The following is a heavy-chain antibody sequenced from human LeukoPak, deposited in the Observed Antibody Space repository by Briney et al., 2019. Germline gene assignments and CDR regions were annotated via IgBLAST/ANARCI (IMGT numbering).Heavy chain of an antibody. CDR2: ISAYNGNT. J-gene: IGHJ4*02. CDR1: GYTFTSYG. CDR3: AREPYSGYDLEASEFDY. Sequence: GASVKVSCKASGYTFTSYGISWVRQTPGQGLEWMGWISAYNGNTNYAQKLQGRVTMTTDTSTSTAYMELRSLRSDDTAVYYCAREPYSGYDLEASEFDYWGQGTLVTVSS. V-gene: IGHV1-18*01. D-gene: IGHD5-12*01.